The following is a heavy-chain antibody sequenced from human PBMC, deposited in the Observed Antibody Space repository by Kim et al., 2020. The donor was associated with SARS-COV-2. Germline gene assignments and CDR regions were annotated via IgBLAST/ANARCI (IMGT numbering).Heavy chain of an antibody. CDR3: ARGWELLWRWGAFDI. D-gene: IGHD1-26*01. J-gene: IGHJ3*02. Sequence: SVKVSCKASGGTFSSYAISWVRQAPGQGLEWMGGIIPIFGTANYAQKFQGRVTITADKSTSTAYMELSSLRSEDTAVYYCARGWELLWRWGAFDIWGQGTMVTVSS. CDR1: GGTFSSYA. V-gene: IGHV1-69*06. CDR2: IIPIFGTA.